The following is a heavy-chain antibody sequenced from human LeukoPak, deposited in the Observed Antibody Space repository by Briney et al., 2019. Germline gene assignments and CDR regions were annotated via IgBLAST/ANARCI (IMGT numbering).Heavy chain of an antibody. J-gene: IGHJ3*02. V-gene: IGHV4-38-2*02. CDR1: GSSISSGYY. D-gene: IGHD6-13*01. CDR3: ARGHSFSSSWSRSALAI. Sequence: SETLSLTCSVSGSSISSGYYWTFIRQPPGKGLEWIGGIYHTGHTFYNPSLTSRVTISLDTTNNQFSLNLISVTAADTAVYYCARGHSFSSSWSRSALAIWGQGTMVTVSS. CDR2: IYHTGHT.